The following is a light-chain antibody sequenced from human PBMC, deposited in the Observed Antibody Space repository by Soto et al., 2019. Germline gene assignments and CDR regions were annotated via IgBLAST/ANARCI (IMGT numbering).Light chain of an antibody. CDR1: QSFSTW. CDR2: RTS. CDR3: QEYSRYPYT. Sequence: DIQMTQSPSTLSVSVGDRVTITCRASQSFSTWLAWYQQKPGKAPKLLIYRTSSLKNGVPSRFSGSGSGTEFPLTITSLRPDDFATYYCQEYSRYPYTFGQGTKLEIK. J-gene: IGKJ2*01. V-gene: IGKV1-5*03.